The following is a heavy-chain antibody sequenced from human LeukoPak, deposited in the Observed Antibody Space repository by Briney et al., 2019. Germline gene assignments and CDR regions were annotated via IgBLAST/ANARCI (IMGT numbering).Heavy chain of an antibody. Sequence: GGSLRLSCAASGFTFSSYAVSWVRQAPGKGLEWVSAISGSGGSTYYADSVKGRFTISRDNSKNTLYLQMNSLRAEDTAVYYCAKPYYDILTGYWPFDYWGQGTLVTVSS. J-gene: IGHJ4*02. V-gene: IGHV3-23*01. CDR3: AKPYYDILTGYWPFDY. CDR1: GFTFSSYA. CDR2: ISGSGGST. D-gene: IGHD3-9*01.